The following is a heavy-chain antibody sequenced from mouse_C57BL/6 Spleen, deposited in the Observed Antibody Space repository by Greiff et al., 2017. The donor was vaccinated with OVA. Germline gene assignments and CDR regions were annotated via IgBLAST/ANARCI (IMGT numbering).Heavy chain of an antibody. CDR3: ARFATKFAY. CDR2: INPNNGGT. V-gene: IGHV1-26*01. D-gene: IGHD6-1*01. Sequence: VQLQQSGPELVKPGASVKISCKASGYTFTDYYMNWVKQSHGKSLEWIGDINPNNGGTSYNQKFKGKATLTVDKSSSTAYMELRSLTSEDSAVYYCARFATKFAYWGQGTLVTVSA. J-gene: IGHJ3*01. CDR1: GYTFTDYY.